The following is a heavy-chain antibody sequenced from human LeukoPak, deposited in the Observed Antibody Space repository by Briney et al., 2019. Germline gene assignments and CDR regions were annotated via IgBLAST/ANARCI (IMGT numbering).Heavy chain of an antibody. CDR3: ARAHSGYSGYDWGYYYYGMDV. V-gene: IGHV1-69*13. D-gene: IGHD5-12*01. CDR2: IIPIFGTA. J-gene: IGHJ6*02. CDR1: GGTFSSYA. Sequence: SVKVSCKASGGTFSSYAISWVRQAPGQGLEWMGGIIPIFGTANYAQKFQGRVTITADESTSTAYMELSSLRSEDTAVYYCARAHSGYSGYDWGYYYYGMDVWGQGTRVTVSS.